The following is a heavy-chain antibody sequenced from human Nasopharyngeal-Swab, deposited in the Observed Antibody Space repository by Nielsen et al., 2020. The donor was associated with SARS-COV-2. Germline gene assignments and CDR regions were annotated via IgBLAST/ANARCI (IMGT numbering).Heavy chain of an antibody. CDR2: ISGSGGST. V-gene: IGHV3-23*01. CDR3: AKDPRNTAMVNYFDY. Sequence: GGSLRLSCAASGFTFSSYAMSWVRQAPGKGLEWVSAISGSGGSTYYADSVKGRFTISRDNSKNTLYLQMNSLRAEDTAVYHCAKDPRNTAMVNYFDYWGQGTLVTVSS. D-gene: IGHD5-18*01. CDR1: GFTFSSYA. J-gene: IGHJ4*02.